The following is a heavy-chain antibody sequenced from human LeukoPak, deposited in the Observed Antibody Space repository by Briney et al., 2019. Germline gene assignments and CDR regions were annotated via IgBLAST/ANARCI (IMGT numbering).Heavy chain of an antibody. CDR3: ARGHFGSSSTDY. D-gene: IGHD6-6*01. J-gene: IGHJ4*02. CDR2: IIPIFGTA. Sequence: SEKVSCKASGYTFTSYDINWVRQAPGQGLEWMGGIIPIFGTANYAQKFQGRVTITADESTSTAYMELSSLRSEDTAVYYCARGHFGSSSTDYWGQGTLVTISS. V-gene: IGHV1-69*13. CDR1: GYTFTSYD.